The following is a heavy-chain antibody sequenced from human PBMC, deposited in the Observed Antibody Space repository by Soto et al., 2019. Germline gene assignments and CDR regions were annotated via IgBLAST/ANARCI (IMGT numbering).Heavy chain of an antibody. Sequence: TLSLTCTVSGDSISNYYWSWIRQPPGKGLEWIGYIYYSGSTDYNPSLKSRVTISLDTSKNQFSLTLNSVTAADTAVYYCARDPTLWYFDLWGRGTLVTLSS. CDR2: IYYSGST. CDR1: GDSISNYY. J-gene: IGHJ2*01. CDR3: ARDPTLWYFDL. V-gene: IGHV4-59*01.